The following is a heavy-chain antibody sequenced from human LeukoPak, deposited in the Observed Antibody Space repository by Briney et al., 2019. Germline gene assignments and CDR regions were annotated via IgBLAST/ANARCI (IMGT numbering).Heavy chain of an antibody. D-gene: IGHD4-17*01. Sequence: PSETLSLTCAVYGGSFSGYYWSWIRQPPGKGLEWIGEINHSGSTNYNPSLKSRVTISVDTSKNQSSLKLSSVTAADTAVYYCARGLGLRHFFDPWGQGTLVTVSS. V-gene: IGHV4-34*01. J-gene: IGHJ5*02. CDR1: GGSFSGYY. CDR3: ARGLGLRHFFDP. CDR2: INHSGST.